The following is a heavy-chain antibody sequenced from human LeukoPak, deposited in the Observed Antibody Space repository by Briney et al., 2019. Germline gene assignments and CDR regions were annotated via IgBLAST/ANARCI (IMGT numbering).Heavy chain of an antibody. D-gene: IGHD3-22*01. V-gene: IGHV4-30-4*01. CDR2: MYYSGST. Sequence: SETLSLTCTVSGGSISSGDYEWSWLRQPPGKGLEWIAYMYYSGSTYYNPSLKSRVTMSADTSKNQLSLKLSSVTAADTAVYYCARPYYYDSRIDPWGQGILVTVSS. CDR1: GGSISSGDYE. CDR3: ARPYYYDSRIDP. J-gene: IGHJ5*02.